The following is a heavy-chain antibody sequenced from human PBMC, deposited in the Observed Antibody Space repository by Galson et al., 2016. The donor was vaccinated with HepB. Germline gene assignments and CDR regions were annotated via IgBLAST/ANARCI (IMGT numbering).Heavy chain of an antibody. D-gene: IGHD6-25*01. J-gene: IGHJ4*02. CDR3: AKGRAAIVAAWVNY. Sequence: SLRLSCAGSEFAFSSYWMLWVRQAPGKGLEWLASIKRDGSEEYYLDSVKGRFTISRDNSNNTLFLQMNSLRVEDTAVYYCAKGRAAIVAAWVNYWGQGTLVTVAS. CDR1: EFAFSSYW. V-gene: IGHV3-7*05. CDR2: IKRDGSEE.